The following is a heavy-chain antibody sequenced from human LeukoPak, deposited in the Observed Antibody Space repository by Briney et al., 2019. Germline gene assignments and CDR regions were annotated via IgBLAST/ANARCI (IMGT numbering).Heavy chain of an antibody. CDR2: ISGSGGST. J-gene: IGHJ4*02. V-gene: IGHV3-23*01. Sequence: GGSLRLSCAASGFTFSSYAMSWVRQAPGKGLEWVSAISGSGGSTYYADSVKGRFTISRDNSKNTLYLQMNSLRAEDTAVYYCAKGVKGYCSGGSCYFPSYWGQGTLVTVSS. CDR1: GFTFSSYA. CDR3: AKGVKGYCSGGSCYFPSY. D-gene: IGHD2-15*01.